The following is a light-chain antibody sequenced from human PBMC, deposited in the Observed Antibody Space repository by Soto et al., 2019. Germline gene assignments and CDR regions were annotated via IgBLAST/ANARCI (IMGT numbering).Light chain of an antibody. CDR1: SSDVGAYDY. J-gene: IGLJ1*01. Sequence: QSALTQPASVSGSPGQSITVSCTGTSSDVGAYDYVSWYQQHPGKAPKFMIYEVTNRPSGVSHRFSGSKYGNTASLTISGLQAEYEADYYCTSFTASSTYGFGAGTKLTV. CDR2: EVT. V-gene: IGLV2-14*01. CDR3: TSFTASSTYG.